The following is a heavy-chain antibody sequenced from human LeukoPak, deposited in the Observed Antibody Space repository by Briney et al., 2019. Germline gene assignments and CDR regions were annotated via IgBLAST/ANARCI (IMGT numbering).Heavy chain of an antibody. CDR1: GGSISSSSYY. V-gene: IGHV4-39*07. CDR2: IYYSGST. D-gene: IGHD5-24*01. Sequence: SETPSLTCTVSGGSISSSSYYWGWIRQPPGKGLEWIGSIYYSGSTYYNPSLKSRVTISVDTSKNQFSLKLSSVTAADTAVYYCARFDGYYGMDVWGKGTTVTVSS. J-gene: IGHJ6*04. CDR3: ARFDGYYGMDV.